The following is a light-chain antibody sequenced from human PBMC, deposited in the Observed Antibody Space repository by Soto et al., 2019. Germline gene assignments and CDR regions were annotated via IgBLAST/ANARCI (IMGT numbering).Light chain of an antibody. CDR2: KAS. CDR3: QQRSNWPSIT. Sequence: DIVMTQSPLSLPVTPGEPASISCRSSQSLLHSNGYNFLDWYLQKPGKAPKLLIYKASSLESGVPSRFSGSGSGTDFTLTINSLEPEDFAVYYCQQRSNWPSITFGQGTRLEIK. CDR1: QSLLHSNGYNF. V-gene: IGKV2-28*01. J-gene: IGKJ5*01.